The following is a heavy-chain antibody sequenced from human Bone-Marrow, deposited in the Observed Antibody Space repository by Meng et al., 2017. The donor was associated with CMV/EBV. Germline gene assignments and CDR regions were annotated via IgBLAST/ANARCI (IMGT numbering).Heavy chain of an antibody. J-gene: IGHJ4*02. D-gene: IGHD3-3*01. CDR3: AHLHGDYIYDFWSGSLGLFDY. CDR1: GFSLSTSGMC. V-gene: IGHV2-70*12. CDR2: IDWDDDK. Sequence: SGPTLVKPTQTLTLTCTFSGFSLSTSGMCVSWVRQPPGKALEWLALIDWDDDKYYSTSLKSRLTITKDTSKNQVVLTMTNMDPVDTATYYCAHLHGDYIYDFWSGSLGLFDYWGQGTLVTVSS.